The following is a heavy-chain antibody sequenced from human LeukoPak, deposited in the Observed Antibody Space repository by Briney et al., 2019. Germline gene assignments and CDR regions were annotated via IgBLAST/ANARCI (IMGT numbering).Heavy chain of an antibody. D-gene: IGHD3-10*01. CDR2: INHSGST. V-gene: IGHV4-34*01. CDR3: ARSFGEWANWFDP. J-gene: IGHJ5*02. Sequence: SETLSLTCAVYGGSFSGYYWSWIRQPPGKGVEWIGEINHSGSTNYNPSLKSRVTISVDTSKNQFSLKLSSVTAADTAVYYCARSFGEWANWFDPWGQGTLVTVSS. CDR1: GGSFSGYY.